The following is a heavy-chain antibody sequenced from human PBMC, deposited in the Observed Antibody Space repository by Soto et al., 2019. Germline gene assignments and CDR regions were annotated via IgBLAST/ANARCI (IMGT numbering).Heavy chain of an antibody. V-gene: IGHV3-9*01. CDR1: GFTFDDYA. CDR3: AKAATGRAPFFDY. Sequence: EVQLVESGGGLVQPGRSLRLSCAASGFTFDDYAMHWVRQAPGKGLEWVSGISWNSGSIGYADSVKGRFTISRDNXKNSLYLQMNSLRAEDTALYYCAKAATGRAPFFDYWGQGTLVTVSS. CDR2: ISWNSGSI. J-gene: IGHJ4*02.